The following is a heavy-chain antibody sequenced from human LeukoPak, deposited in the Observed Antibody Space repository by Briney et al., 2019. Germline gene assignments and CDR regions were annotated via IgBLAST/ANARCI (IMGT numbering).Heavy chain of an antibody. V-gene: IGHV4-59*01. CDR1: GGSISSYY. CDR2: IYYSGST. D-gene: IGHD5-18*01. Sequence: SETLSLTCTVSGGSISSYYWSWIRQPPGKGLEWIGYIYYSGSTNYNPSLKSRVTISVDTSKNQFALKLSSVTAADTAVYYCARDGGYSYGYPYYFDYWGQGTLVTVSS. CDR3: ARDGGYSYGYPYYFDY. J-gene: IGHJ4*02.